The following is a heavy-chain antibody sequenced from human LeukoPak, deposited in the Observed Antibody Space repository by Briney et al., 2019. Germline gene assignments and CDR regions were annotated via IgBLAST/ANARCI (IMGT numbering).Heavy chain of an antibody. D-gene: IGHD2-2*01. CDR1: GGSISSSSYY. CDR3: ASQPIVVVPAAMRTAYYYYGIDV. CDR2: IYYSGST. V-gene: IGHV4-39*01. J-gene: IGHJ6*02. Sequence: SATLSRTCTVSGGSISSSSYYGGWIRQPPGKGLEWIGSIYYSGSTYYNPSLKSRVTISVDTSKNQFSLKLSSVTAADTAVYYCASQPIVVVPAAMRTAYYYYGIDVWGQGTTVTVS.